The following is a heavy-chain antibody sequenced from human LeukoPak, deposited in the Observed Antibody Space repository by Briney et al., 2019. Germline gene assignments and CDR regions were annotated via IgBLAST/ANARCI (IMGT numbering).Heavy chain of an antibody. J-gene: IGHJ4*02. CDR2: IKEDGSEK. CDR3: GRGMAVAV. Sequence: GGSLRLSCATSGFTFNNYWLSWVRQAPGKGLEWVAHIKEDGSEKDYVDSVKGQFTASTDSTKNSLYLQMNSLRAEDTAVYYCGRGMAVAVWGQGTLVTVSS. D-gene: IGHD6-19*01. V-gene: IGHV3-7*05. CDR1: GFTFNNYW.